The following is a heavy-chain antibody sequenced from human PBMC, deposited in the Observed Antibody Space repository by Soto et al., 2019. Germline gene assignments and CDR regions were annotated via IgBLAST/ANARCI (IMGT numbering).Heavy chain of an antibody. J-gene: IGHJ4*02. CDR2: IWYDGSNK. Sequence: GGSLRLSCAASGFTFSSYGMHWVRQAPGKGLEWVAVIWYDGSNKYYADSVKGRFTISRDNSKNTLYLQMNSLRAEDTAVYYCAREVTYYYGSGSYLDYWGQGTLVTVSS. V-gene: IGHV3-33*01. D-gene: IGHD3-10*01. CDR1: GFTFSSYG. CDR3: AREVTYYYGSGSYLDY.